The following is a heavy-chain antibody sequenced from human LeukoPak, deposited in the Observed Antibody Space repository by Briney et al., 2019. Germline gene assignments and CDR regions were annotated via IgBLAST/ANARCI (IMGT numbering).Heavy chain of an antibody. CDR2: IYYSGST. CDR1: GGSISSSSYF. D-gene: IGHD6-13*01. Sequence: SETLSLTCTVSGGSISSSSYFWVWIRQPPGTALEWIGSIYYSGSTYYNPSLKSRVTISVDTSKNQFSLKLRSVTAADTAVYYCARVGYSSSDAFDIWGQGTMVTVSS. J-gene: IGHJ3*02. V-gene: IGHV4-39*07. CDR3: ARVGYSSSDAFDI.